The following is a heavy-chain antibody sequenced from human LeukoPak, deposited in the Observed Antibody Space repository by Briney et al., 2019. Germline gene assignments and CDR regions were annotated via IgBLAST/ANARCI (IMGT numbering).Heavy chain of an antibody. D-gene: IGHD3-10*01. CDR3: ARLRGGSIKSCFDY. Sequence: GGSLRLSCAASGFTCNSYWMSWVRQGPGKGLEWVASINQGGSEKLYVDSVKGRFTISRENAKNSLYLQMNSLTAEDTAIYYCARLRGGSIKSCFDYWGQGSLVIVSS. CDR1: GFTCNSYW. V-gene: IGHV3-7*01. CDR2: INQGGSEK. J-gene: IGHJ4*02.